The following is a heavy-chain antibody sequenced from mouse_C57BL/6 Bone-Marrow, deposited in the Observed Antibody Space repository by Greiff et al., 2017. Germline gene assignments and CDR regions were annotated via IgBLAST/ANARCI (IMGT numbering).Heavy chain of an antibody. V-gene: IGHV5-17*01. D-gene: IGHD2-3*01. J-gene: IGHJ2*01. CDR2: ISSGSSTI. CDR3: ARRLLLFYY. Sequence: EVMLVESGGGLVKPGGSLTLSCAASGFTFSDYGMHWVRQAPEKGLEWVAYISSGSSTIYYADTVKGRFTLSRDNAKNTLFLQLTSLRSEDTAMYYCARRLLLFYYWGQGTTLTVSS. CDR1: GFTFSDYG.